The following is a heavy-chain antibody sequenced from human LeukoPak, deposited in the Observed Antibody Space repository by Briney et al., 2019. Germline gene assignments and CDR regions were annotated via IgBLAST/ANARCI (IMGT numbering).Heavy chain of an antibody. V-gene: IGHV3-15*01. J-gene: IGHJ4*02. Sequence: PGGSLRLSCKASGFTFRNASMSWVRQAPGKGLEWVGRIKSKSDGGAIDYAAPVKDRFIISRDDSKNTLYLQMNSLKTEDTAVYFCAHRNIAMVRVDYWGQGTLVTVSS. CDR2: IKSKSDGGAI. CDR3: AHRNIAMVRVDY. D-gene: IGHD5-18*01. CDR1: GFTFRNAS.